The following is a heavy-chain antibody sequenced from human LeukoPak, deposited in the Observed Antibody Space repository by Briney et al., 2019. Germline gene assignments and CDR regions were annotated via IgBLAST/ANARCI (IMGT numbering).Heavy chain of an antibody. CDR2: ISYDGSNK. D-gene: IGHD3-9*01. J-gene: IGHJ4*02. Sequence: GRSLRLSCAASGFIFSSYAMHWVRQAPGKGLEWVAVISYDGSNKYYADSVKGRFTISRDNSKNTLYLQMNSLRAEDTAVYYCARDRPTYDILTGSAFDYWGQGTLVTVSS. CDR1: GFIFSSYA. CDR3: ARDRPTYDILTGSAFDY. V-gene: IGHV3-30-3*01.